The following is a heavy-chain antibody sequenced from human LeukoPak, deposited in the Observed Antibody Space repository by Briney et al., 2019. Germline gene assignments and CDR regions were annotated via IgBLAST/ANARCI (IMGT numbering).Heavy chain of an antibody. D-gene: IGHD3-22*01. V-gene: IGHV4-34*01. Sequence: SETLSLTCAVYGGSFSGYYWSWIRQPPGKGLEWIGEINHSGSTNYNPSLKSRVTISVDTSKKQFSLKLSSVTAADTAVYYCARDRGAQYYYDSSGYYPFDYWGQGTLVTVSS. J-gene: IGHJ4*02. CDR1: GGSFSGYY. CDR2: INHSGST. CDR3: ARDRGAQYYYDSSGYYPFDY.